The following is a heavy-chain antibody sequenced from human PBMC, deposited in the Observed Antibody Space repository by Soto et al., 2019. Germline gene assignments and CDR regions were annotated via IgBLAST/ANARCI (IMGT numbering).Heavy chain of an antibody. D-gene: IGHD3-10*01. CDR3: ARVAPYGSGSFDY. J-gene: IGHJ4*02. CDR2: ISSSSSYI. CDR1: GFTFSSYS. Sequence: GGSLRLSCAASGFTFSSYSMNWVRQAPGKGLEWVSSISSSSSYIYYADSVKGRFTISRDNAKNSLYLQMNSLRAEDTAVYYCARVAPYGSGSFDYWGQGTLVTVSS. V-gene: IGHV3-21*01.